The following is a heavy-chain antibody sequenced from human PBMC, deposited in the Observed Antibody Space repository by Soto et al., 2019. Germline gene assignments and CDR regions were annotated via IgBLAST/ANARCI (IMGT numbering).Heavy chain of an antibody. Sequence: SETLSLTCTVSGGSISSGGHYWSWIRQYPGKGLEWIGYIYYSGSTSYNPSLMSRVTISVDTSKNQFFLKLYSVTAADTAVYYCARVVVTARIGDNWFDPWGQGTLVTVSS. D-gene: IGHD2-21*02. CDR2: IYYSGST. CDR1: GGSISSGGHY. CDR3: ARVVVTARIGDNWFDP. J-gene: IGHJ5*02. V-gene: IGHV4-31*03.